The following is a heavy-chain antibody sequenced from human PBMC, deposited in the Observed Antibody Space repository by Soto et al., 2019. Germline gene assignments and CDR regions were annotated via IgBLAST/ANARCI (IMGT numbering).Heavy chain of an antibody. CDR2: IYYSGST. J-gene: IGHJ6*02. D-gene: IGHD2-2*01. CDR1: GGSISSSSYY. CDR3: ARLAIVVVAPAARDYGMDV. Sequence: LSLTCTVSGGSISSSSYYWGWIRQPPGKGLEWIGSIYYSGSTYYNPSLKSRVTISVDTSKNQFSLKLSSVTAADTAVYYCARLAIVVVAPAARDYGMDVWGQGTTVTVSS. V-gene: IGHV4-39*01.